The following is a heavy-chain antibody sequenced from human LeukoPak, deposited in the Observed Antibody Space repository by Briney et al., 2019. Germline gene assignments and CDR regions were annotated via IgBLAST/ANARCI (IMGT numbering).Heavy chain of an antibody. CDR1: GGTFSSYA. J-gene: IGHJ4*02. Sequence: SVKVSCKASGGTFSSYAISWVRQAPGQGLEWMGRIIPIFGTANCAQKFQGRVTITTDESTGTAYMELSSLRSEDTAVYYCASSYVSYYDSSGYEVPIDYWGQGTLVTVSS. CDR3: ASSYVSYYDSSGYEVPIDY. CDR2: IIPIFGTA. V-gene: IGHV1-69*05. D-gene: IGHD3-22*01.